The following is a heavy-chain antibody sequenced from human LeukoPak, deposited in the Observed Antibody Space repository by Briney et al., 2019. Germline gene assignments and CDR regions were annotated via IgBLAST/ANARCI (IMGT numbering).Heavy chain of an antibody. J-gene: IGHJ4*02. Sequence: GGSLRLSCAASGFTVSSTYLTWVRQAPGKGLEWLSVIYSGGYTYYADSVKGRFFISRDISENMVYLQMNSLSVEDTAVYFCAKGRPAHYFDSWGPGTLVTVS. V-gene: IGHV3-66*01. CDR2: IYSGGYT. D-gene: IGHD6-6*01. CDR1: GFTVSSTY. CDR3: AKGRPAHYFDS.